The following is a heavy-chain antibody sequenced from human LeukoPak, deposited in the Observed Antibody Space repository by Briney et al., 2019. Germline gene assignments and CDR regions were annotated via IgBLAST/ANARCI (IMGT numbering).Heavy chain of an antibody. CDR3: ARALSCSSTSCYQLSWFDP. CDR1: GYTLTYYH. J-gene: IGHJ5*02. V-gene: IGHV1-2*02. CDR2: INPNNGAT. D-gene: IGHD2-2*01. Sequence: ASVKVSCKASGYTLTYYHIHWVRQAPGQGLEWMGWINPNNGATNYPQKFQGRVTMTRDTSISTAYMELSRLRSDDTAVYYCARALSCSSTSCYQLSWFDPWGQGTLVTVSS.